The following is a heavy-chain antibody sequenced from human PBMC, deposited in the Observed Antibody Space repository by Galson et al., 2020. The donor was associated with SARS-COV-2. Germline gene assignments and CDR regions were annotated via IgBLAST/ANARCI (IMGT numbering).Heavy chain of an antibody. CDR2: ISAYNGNT. CDR3: ARGGIVVLTAPLDY. D-gene: IGHD2-21*02. CDR1: GYTFTSYG. Sequence: ASVKVSCKASGYTFTSYGIGWVRQAPGQGLEWMGWISAYNGNTNYAQKLQGRVTMTTDTSTSTAYMELRSLRTDDTAVYYCARGGIVVLTAPLDYWGQGTLVTVSS. J-gene: IGHJ4*02. V-gene: IGHV1-18*04.